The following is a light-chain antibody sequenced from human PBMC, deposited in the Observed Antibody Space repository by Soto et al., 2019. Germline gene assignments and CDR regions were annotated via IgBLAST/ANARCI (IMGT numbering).Light chain of an antibody. CDR1: RSISSW. Sequence: DFQMTQSPSTLSASVGDRVTITCRASRSISSWLAWYQQKPGKAPKLLIYKASSLESGVPSRFSGSGSGTEFTLTINSLQPDDFPTYYCQQYASYSITFGQGTRLDIK. V-gene: IGKV1-5*03. CDR2: KAS. J-gene: IGKJ5*01. CDR3: QQYASYSIT.